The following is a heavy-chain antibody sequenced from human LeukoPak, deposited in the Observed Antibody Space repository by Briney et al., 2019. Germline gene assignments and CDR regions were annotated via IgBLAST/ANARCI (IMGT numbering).Heavy chain of an antibody. CDR1: GFTFSSYA. V-gene: IGHV3-23*01. CDR2: ISGSGGST. CDR3: AKDRGSSSWYCLDY. D-gene: IGHD6-13*01. J-gene: IGHJ4*02. Sequence: GGSLRLSCAASGFTFSSYAMSWVRQAPGKGREWVSAISGSGGSTYYADAVKGRFTISRDNSKNTLYLQMNSLRAEDTAVYYCAKDRGSSSWYCLDYWGQGTLVTVSS.